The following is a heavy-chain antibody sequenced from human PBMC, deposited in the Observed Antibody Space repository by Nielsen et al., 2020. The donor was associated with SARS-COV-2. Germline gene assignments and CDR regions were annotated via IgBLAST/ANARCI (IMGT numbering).Heavy chain of an antibody. V-gene: IGHV3-30*18. CDR3: AKALAPTFGYGMDV. CDR1: GFTFSSYG. CDR2: ISYDGSNK. D-gene: IGHD2/OR15-2a*01. J-gene: IGHJ6*02. Sequence: GGSLRLSCAASGFTFSSYGMHWVRQAPGKGLEWVAVISYDGSNKYYADSVKGRFTISRDNSKNTLYLQMNSLRAEDTAVYYCAKALAPTFGYGMDVWGQGTTVTVSS.